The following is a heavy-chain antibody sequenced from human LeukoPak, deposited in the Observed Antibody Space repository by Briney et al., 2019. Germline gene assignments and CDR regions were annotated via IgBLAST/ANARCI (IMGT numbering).Heavy chain of an antibody. D-gene: IGHD4-17*01. V-gene: IGHV3-7*03. CDR2: IRQDGSDQ. Sequence: GGSLRLPCAASGFTFSNSALSWVRQAPGKGLEWVANIRQDGSDQYYVDSVKGRFTISRDNSKNTLYLQMNSLRAEDTAVYYCAKYGDYRTFDYWGQGTLVTVSS. CDR1: GFTFSNSA. CDR3: AKYGDYRTFDY. J-gene: IGHJ4*02.